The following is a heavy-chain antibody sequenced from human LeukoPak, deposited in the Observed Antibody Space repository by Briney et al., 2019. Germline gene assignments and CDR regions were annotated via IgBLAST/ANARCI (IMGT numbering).Heavy chain of an antibody. CDR3: ARAARMISDAFDI. J-gene: IGHJ3*02. CDR1: GGSISSGSYY. Sequence: PSQTLSLTCTVSGGSISSGSYYWSWIRQPAGKGLEWIGRIYTSGSTNYNSSLKSRVTISVDTSKNQFSLKLSSVTAADTAVYYCARAARMISDAFDIWGQGTMVTVSS. CDR2: IYTSGST. D-gene: IGHD3-22*01. V-gene: IGHV4-61*02.